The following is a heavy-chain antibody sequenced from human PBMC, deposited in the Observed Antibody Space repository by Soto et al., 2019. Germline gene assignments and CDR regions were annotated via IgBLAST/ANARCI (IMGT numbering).Heavy chain of an antibody. CDR3: ATLRFLEWLSPAFDY. CDR1: GGSISSSSYY. V-gene: IGHV4-39*01. D-gene: IGHD3-3*01. Sequence: SETLSLTCTVSGGSISSSSYYWGWIRQPPGKGLEWIGNIYNTGNVYYNPSLKSRVTISVDSSKNQFSLKLSSVTAADTAVYYCATLRFLEWLSPAFDYWGQGTLVTVSS. J-gene: IGHJ4*02. CDR2: IYNTGNV.